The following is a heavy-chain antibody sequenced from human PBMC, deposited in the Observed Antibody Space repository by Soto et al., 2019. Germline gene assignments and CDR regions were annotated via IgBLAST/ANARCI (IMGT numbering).Heavy chain of an antibody. CDR2: TYYRSKWYN. CDR3: ARAISRRLGVAATPYFDY. J-gene: IGHJ4*02. Sequence: SPTLSLTCAISGDSVSSNSAAWNWIRQSPSRGLEWLGRTYYRSKWYNDYAVSVKSRITINPDTSKNQFSLQLNSVTPEDTAVYYCARAISRRLGVAATPYFDYWGQGTLVTVSS. CDR1: GDSVSSNSAA. V-gene: IGHV6-1*01. D-gene: IGHD2-15*01.